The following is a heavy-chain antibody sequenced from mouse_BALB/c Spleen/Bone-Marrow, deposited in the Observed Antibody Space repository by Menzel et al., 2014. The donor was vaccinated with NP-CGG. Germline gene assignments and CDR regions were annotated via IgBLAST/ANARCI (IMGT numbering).Heavy chain of an antibody. V-gene: IGHV1S81*02. CDR2: INPSNGRT. D-gene: IGHD1-1*01. CDR1: GYTFTSYW. CDR3: ARRATTVVATDY. Sequence: VQLQQSGAVLVKPGASVKLSCKASGYTFTSYWMHWVKQRPGQGLEWIGEINPSNGRTNYNEKFKSKATLTVGKSSSTAYMQLSSLTSEDSAVYYCARRATTVVATDYWGQGTTLTVSS. J-gene: IGHJ2*01.